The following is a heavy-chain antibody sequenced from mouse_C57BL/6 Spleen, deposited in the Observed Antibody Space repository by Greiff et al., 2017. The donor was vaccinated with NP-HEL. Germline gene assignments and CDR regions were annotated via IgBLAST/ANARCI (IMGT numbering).Heavy chain of an antibody. V-gene: IGHV5-9*01. D-gene: IGHD2-1*01. Sequence: EVMLVESGGGLVKPGGSLKLSCAASGFTFSSYTMSWVRQTPGKRLEWVATISGGGGNTYYPDSVKGRFTISRDNAKNTLYLQMSSLRSEDTALYYCARQDYGNYGGFAYWGQGTLVTVSA. CDR3: ARQDYGNYGGFAY. CDR2: ISGGGGNT. J-gene: IGHJ3*01. CDR1: GFTFSSYT.